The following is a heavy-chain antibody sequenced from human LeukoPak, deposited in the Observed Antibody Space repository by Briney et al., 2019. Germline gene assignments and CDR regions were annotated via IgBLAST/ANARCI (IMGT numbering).Heavy chain of an antibody. Sequence: SETLSLTCSVSGDSVTSGNYYWSWIRQHPEKGPECIGHIHHSGTIYYNPSLLSRATISVDASKSQFSLRLSSVTAADTALYYCAGGNDDSKLHHWGQGTLVTVSS. J-gene: IGHJ1*01. CDR3: AGGNDDSKLHH. D-gene: IGHD3-22*01. CDR1: GDSVTSGNYY. V-gene: IGHV4-31*03. CDR2: IHHSGTI.